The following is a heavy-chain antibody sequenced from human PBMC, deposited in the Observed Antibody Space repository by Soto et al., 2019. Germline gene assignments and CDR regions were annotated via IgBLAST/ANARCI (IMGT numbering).Heavy chain of an antibody. D-gene: IGHD3-10*01. CDR1: GGSISSYY. CDR2: IYYSGST. J-gene: IGHJ4*02. V-gene: IGHV4-59*08. CDR3: ARQVPGPYDSGSYFDY. Sequence: SETLSLTCTVSGGSISSYYWSWIRQPPGKGLKWIGYIYYSGSTNYNPSLKSRVTISVDTSKNQFSLKLSSVTAADTAVYYCARQVPGPYDSGSYFDYWGQGTLVTVSS.